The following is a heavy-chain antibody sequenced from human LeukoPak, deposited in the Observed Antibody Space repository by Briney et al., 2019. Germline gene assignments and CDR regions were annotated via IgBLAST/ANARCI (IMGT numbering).Heavy chain of an antibody. CDR2: ISGSGGST. J-gene: IGHJ6*03. V-gene: IGHV3-23*01. D-gene: IGHD3-3*01. CDR1: GFTFSSYA. Sequence: PGGSLRLSCAASGFTFSSYAMSWVRQAPGKGLEWVSAISGSGGSTYYADSVKGRFTISRDNSKNTLYLQMNSLRAEDTAVYYCAKVPEGVLEWLLDRYYMDVWGKGTTVTVSS. CDR3: AKVPEGVLEWLLDRYYMDV.